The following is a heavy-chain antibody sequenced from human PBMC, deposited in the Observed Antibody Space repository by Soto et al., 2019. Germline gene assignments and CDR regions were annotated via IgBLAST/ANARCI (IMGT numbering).Heavy chain of an antibody. CDR2: ISYDGSNT. D-gene: IGHD3-10*01. J-gene: IGHJ4*02. Sequence: QVQLVESGGGVVQPGRSLRLSCAASGFTFSSYAMHWVRQAPGRGLEWVALISYDGSNTYHADSVTGRFTISRDNSKDTLFLQMNSLRPEYTAVYSCARDRGALLWFGAVTTIPYYFEHWGQGTLVTVSS. CDR3: ARDRGALLWFGAVTTIPYYFEH. V-gene: IGHV3-30-3*01. CDR1: GFTFSSYA.